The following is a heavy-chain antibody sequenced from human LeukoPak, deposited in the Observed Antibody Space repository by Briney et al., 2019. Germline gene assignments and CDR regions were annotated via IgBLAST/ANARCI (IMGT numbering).Heavy chain of an antibody. CDR3: ARQEALSSWSTFDF. V-gene: IGHV5-51*01. J-gene: IGHJ5*01. D-gene: IGHD3-3*01. Sequence: GESLKISCKGSGYSFTTYWIAWVRQMPGEGLEWMGNIKPRDSETKYGPSFKGQVTISVEKSISTAYLQWNSLKASDTAIYYCARQEALSSWSTFDFWGQGALVTVSS. CDR2: IKPRDSET. CDR1: GYSFTTYW.